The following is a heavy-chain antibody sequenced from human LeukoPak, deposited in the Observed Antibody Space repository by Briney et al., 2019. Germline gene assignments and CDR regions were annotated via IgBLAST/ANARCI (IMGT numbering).Heavy chain of an antibody. CDR3: AHLTTFFNYAGFDP. J-gene: IGHJ5*02. V-gene: IGHV2-5*02. D-gene: IGHD1-7*01. CDR1: GFSLSTSGVG. Sequence: SGPTLVKPTQTLTLTCTFSGFSLSTSGVGVGWIRQPPGKALEWLALIYWGDDNRYSPSLKSRLTITKDTSKNHVVLTMTDMDPVDTATYYCAHLTTFFNYAGFDPWGQGTLVTVSS. CDR2: IYWGDDN.